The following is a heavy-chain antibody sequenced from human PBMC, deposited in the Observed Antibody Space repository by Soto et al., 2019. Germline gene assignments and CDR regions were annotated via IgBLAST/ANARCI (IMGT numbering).Heavy chain of an antibody. Sequence: QVRLLQSGADVKKPGASVKVSCKVSGDSVTELYMHWVRQAPGKGLEWMGGFDPEEGERIYAQNFQGRVVMTEDASTNTAYLELRRLRSEDTAVYYCTTVNVWAQPHFDDWGQGTLVTVSS. V-gene: IGHV1-24*01. D-gene: IGHD1-26*01. CDR3: TTVNVWAQPHFDD. CDR2: FDPEEGER. CDR1: GDSVTELY. J-gene: IGHJ4*02.